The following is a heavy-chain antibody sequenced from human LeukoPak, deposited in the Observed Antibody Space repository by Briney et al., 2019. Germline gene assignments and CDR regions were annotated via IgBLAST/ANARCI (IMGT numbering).Heavy chain of an antibody. V-gene: IGHV3-33*01. Sequence: PGGSLRLSCAASGFTFSSYGMHWVRQAPGKGLEWVAVIWYDGSNKYYADSVKGRFTISRDNSKNTLYLKMNSLRAEDTAVYYCASSGSYRFDYWGQGTLVTVSS. CDR2: IWYDGSNK. D-gene: IGHD1-26*01. J-gene: IGHJ4*02. CDR3: ASSGSYRFDY. CDR1: GFTFSSYG.